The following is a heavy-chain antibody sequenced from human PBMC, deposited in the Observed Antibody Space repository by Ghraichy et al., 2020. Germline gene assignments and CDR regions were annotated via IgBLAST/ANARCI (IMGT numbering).Heavy chain of an antibody. CDR1: GGTFSSYA. CDR2: IIPIFGTA. D-gene: IGHD4-23*01. J-gene: IGHJ4*02. Sequence: SVKVSCKASGGTFSSYAISWVRQAPGQGLEWMGGIIPIFGTANYAQKFQGRVTITADESTRTAYMELSSLRSEDTAVYYCARDGSSDDYGGNTPYWGQGTLVTVSS. CDR3: ARDGSSDDYGGNTPY. V-gene: IGHV1-69*13.